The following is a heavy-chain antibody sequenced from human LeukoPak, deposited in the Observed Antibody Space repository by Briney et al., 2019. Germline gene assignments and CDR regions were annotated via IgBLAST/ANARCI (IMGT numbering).Heavy chain of an antibody. J-gene: IGHJ4*02. CDR2: ISSSGGTI. V-gene: IGHV3-11*01. CDR1: GFTFSDSY. CDR3: AKEGGDWGEGYFDY. Sequence: PGGSLRLSCAASGFTFSDSYMSWIRQVPGKGLEWTSYISSSGGTIYYADSVKGRFTISRDNAKNSLYLQMNSLRAEDTAVYYCAKEGGDWGEGYFDYWGQGTLVTVSS. D-gene: IGHD7-27*01.